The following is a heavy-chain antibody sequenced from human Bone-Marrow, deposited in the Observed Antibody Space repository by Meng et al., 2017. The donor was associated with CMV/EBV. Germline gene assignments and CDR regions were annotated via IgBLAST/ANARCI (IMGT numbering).Heavy chain of an antibody. CDR3: AREYSQYATGTLYYYYYGMDV. CDR2: MNAHSGGT. J-gene: IGHJ6*02. Sequence: ASVKVSCKASGYTFTSYDINWVRQATGQGLEWMGWMNAHSGGTAYAHKFQGRVTMTRNTSITTAYMELSSLRSDDTAVYYCAREYSQYATGTLYYYYYGMDVWGQGTTVTVPS. CDR1: GYTFTSYD. D-gene: IGHD2-21*01. V-gene: IGHV1-8*01.